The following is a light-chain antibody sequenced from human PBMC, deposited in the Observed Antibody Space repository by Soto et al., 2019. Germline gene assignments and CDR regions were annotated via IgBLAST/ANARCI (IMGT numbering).Light chain of an antibody. V-gene: IGLV2-14*01. CDR2: EVS. CDR3: ISFTTYTTHV. Sequence: QSALTHPASVSWSPGQSITISCTGTSSDVGGSKYVSWYQQHPGKAPKLMIYEVSHRPSAASNRFSRSKSGNTASLTISGLQAEDEADYYCISFTTYTTHVFGTGTKVTVL. CDR1: SSDVGGSKY. J-gene: IGLJ1*01.